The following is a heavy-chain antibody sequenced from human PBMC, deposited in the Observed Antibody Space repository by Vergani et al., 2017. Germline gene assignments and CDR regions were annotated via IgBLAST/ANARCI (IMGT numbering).Heavy chain of an antibody. J-gene: IGHJ6*02. Sequence: QVQLVESGGGVVQPGRSLRLSCAASGFTFSSYGMHWVRQAPGKGLEWVAVIWYDGSNKYYADSVKGRFTISRDNSKNTLYLQMNSMRAEDTAVYYCARDLLSFGIAALRGYGMDVWGQGTTVTVSS. CDR3: ARDLLSFGIAALRGYGMDV. CDR2: IWYDGSNK. CDR1: GFTFSSYG. V-gene: IGHV3-33*01. D-gene: IGHD6-6*01.